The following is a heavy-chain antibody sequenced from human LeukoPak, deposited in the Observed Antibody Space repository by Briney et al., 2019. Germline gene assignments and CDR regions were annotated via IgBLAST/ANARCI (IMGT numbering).Heavy chain of an antibody. Sequence: GGSLRLSCAASGFTFSSYAMSWVRQSPGKGLEWVSAICGGGGSTYYAYYTDSVKGRFTISRDNSKNTLYLQMNSLRAEDTAVYFCAKFNDILTSYFDYWGQGTLVTVSS. J-gene: IGHJ4*02. CDR3: AKFNDILTSYFDY. CDR1: GFTFSSYA. D-gene: IGHD3-9*01. CDR2: ICGGGGST. V-gene: IGHV3-23*01.